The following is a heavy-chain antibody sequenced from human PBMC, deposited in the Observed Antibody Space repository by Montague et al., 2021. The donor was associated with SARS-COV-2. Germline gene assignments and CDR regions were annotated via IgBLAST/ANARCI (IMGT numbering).Heavy chain of an antibody. CDR2: IYYSGST. CDR3: ARQSPVTMIVVVISGRFDY. CDR1: GGSISSSSYY. V-gene: IGHV4-39*01. Sequence: SETLSLTRTVSGGSISSSSYYWGWIRQPPGKGLEWIGSIYYSGSTYYNPSLKSRVTISVDTSKNQFSLKLSSVTAADTAVYYCARQSPVTMIVVVISGRFDYWGQGTRVTVSS. J-gene: IGHJ4*02. D-gene: IGHD3-22*01.